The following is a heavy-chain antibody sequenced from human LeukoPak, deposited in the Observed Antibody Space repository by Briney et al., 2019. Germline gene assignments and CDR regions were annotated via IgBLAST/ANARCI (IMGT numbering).Heavy chain of an antibody. CDR2: IYHSGST. D-gene: IGHD3-10*01. Sequence: PSETLSLTCTVSGYSISSGYYWGWTRQPPGKGLEWIGSIYHSGSTYYNPSLKSRVTISVDTSKNQFSLKLSSVTAADTAVYYCARAKGSPGNWGQGTLVTVSS. CDR1: GYSISSGYY. J-gene: IGHJ4*02. V-gene: IGHV4-38-2*02. CDR3: ARAKGSPGN.